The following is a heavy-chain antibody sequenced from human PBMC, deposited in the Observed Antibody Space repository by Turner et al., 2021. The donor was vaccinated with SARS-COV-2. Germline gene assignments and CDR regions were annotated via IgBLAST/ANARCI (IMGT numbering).Heavy chain of an antibody. CDR2: IRSSGGST. V-gene: IGHV3-23*01. CDR3: AKDVGVDTAIVTVFDY. CDR1: GFTFSSYA. Sequence: EVQLLESGGGFIQPGGSLRLSCSASGFTFSSYALTGVRQAPVKGLECVSSIRSSGGSTYYAESVKGWFTISRDNSKNSLYLQMNSLRAEDTAVYYCAKDVGVDTAIVTVFDYWGQGTLVTVSS. D-gene: IGHD5-18*01. J-gene: IGHJ4*02.